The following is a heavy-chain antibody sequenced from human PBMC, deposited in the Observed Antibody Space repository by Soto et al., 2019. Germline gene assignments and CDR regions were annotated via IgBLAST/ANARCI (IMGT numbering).Heavy chain of an antibody. Sequence: PVGSLRLSCAASGFTFRGFTMNVVRQAPGKGLEWVSTISSNSAYIYYTDALRGRFTISRDNAKNSLHLQMNSLRAEDTAVYYRTRDASRDSSARGWFDPWGPGTLVTVSS. CDR1: GFTFRGFT. CDR3: TRDASRDSSARGWFDP. V-gene: IGHV3-21*01. D-gene: IGHD6-13*01. CDR2: ISSNSAYI. J-gene: IGHJ5*02.